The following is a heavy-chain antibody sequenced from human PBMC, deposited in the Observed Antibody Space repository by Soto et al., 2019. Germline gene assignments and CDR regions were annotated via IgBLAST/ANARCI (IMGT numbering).Heavy chain of an antibody. J-gene: IGHJ6*03. D-gene: IGHD6-19*01. V-gene: IGHV3-13*01. CDR3: ARGSLNYYYMDV. CDR1: GFTFSSYD. CDR2: IGTAGDT. Sequence: PGGSLRLSCAASGFTFSSYDMHWVRQATGKGLEWVSAIGTAGDTYYPGSVKGRFTISRENAKNSLYLQMNSLRAGDTAVYYCARGSLNYYYMDVWGKGTTVTVSS.